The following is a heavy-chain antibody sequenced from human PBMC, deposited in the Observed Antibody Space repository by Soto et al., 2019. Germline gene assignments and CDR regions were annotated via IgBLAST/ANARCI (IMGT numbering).Heavy chain of an antibody. D-gene: IGHD2-2*01. CDR2: ISYSGSS. J-gene: IGHJ4*02. Sequence: LSLTCTVSGGSNIRDGYYWSWIRQHPGKGLEWIAYISYSGSSYSNPSFKSRVTISADTSKNQFSLRLTSVTAADTAVYFCARATPAGSADFWGQGTLVTVSS. V-gene: IGHV4-31*03. CDR3: ARATPAGSADF. CDR1: GGSNIRDGYY.